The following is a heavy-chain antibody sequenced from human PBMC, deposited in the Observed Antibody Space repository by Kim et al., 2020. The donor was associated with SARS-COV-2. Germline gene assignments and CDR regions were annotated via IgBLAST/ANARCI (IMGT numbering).Heavy chain of an antibody. V-gene: IGHV3-48*02. J-gene: IGHJ3*02. CDR3: VRDRMGGAFDM. CDR2: ITKSSTAI. CDR1: GFTFSAYD. Sequence: GGSLRLSCATSGFTFSAYDMNWVRQAPGKGLEWLSFITKSSTAIYYADSVEGRFTISRDIAKNSLFLQMNSLRDEDTALYYCVRDRMGGAFDMWGQGTVVTVSS. D-gene: IGHD3-16*01.